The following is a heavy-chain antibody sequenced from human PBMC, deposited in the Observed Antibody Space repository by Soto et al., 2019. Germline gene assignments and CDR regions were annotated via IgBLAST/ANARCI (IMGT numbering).Heavy chain of an antibody. Sequence: GSLRLSCAASGFTFSDYYMSWIRQAPGKGLEWVSYISSSSYTNYADSVKGRFTISRDNAQNSLYLQMNSLRAKDTAVYYCARDKGYDSSGSQFGPWGQGTLVTVSS. CDR2: ISSSSYT. V-gene: IGHV3-11*06. CDR1: GFTFSDYY. CDR3: ARDKGYDSSGSQFGP. J-gene: IGHJ5*02. D-gene: IGHD3-22*01.